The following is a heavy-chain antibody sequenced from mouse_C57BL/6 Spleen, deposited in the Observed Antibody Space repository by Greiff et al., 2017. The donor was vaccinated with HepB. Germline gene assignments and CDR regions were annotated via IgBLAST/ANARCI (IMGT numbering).Heavy chain of an antibody. CDR1: GYAFSSSW. CDR3: ARFYGSSSFDY. D-gene: IGHD1-1*01. Sequence: VQGVESGPELVKPGASVKISCKASGYAFSSSWMNWVKQRPGKGLEWIGRIYPGDGDTNYNGKFKGKATLTADKSSSTAYMQLSSLTSEDSAVYFCARFYGSSSFDYWGQGTTLTVSS. V-gene: IGHV1-82*01. CDR2: IYPGDGDT. J-gene: IGHJ2*01.